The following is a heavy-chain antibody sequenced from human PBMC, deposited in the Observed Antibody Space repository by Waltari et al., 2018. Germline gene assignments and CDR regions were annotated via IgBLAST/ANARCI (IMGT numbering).Heavy chain of an antibody. CDR1: GGTFSSYA. CDR3: ARDLGMVRGVINPDY. D-gene: IGHD3-10*01. Sequence: QVQLVQSGAEVKKPGSSVKVSCKASGGTFSSYAISWVRQAPGQGLEWMGGTIPSFGTGNYTQKFQGRVKMTTDESTSTADMALSSLRSEDTAVYYCARDLGMVRGVINPDYWGQGTLVTVSS. CDR2: TIPSFGTG. J-gene: IGHJ4*02. V-gene: IGHV1-69*05.